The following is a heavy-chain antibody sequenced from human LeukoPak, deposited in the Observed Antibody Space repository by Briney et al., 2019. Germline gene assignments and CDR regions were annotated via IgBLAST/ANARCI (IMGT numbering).Heavy chain of an antibody. D-gene: IGHD3-3*01. V-gene: IGHV1-46*01. Sequence: ASVKVSCKAFGYTFTSYYMHWVRQAPGQGLEWVGIIKPSGGSTSYAQKFQGRVTMTRDMSTSTVYMELSSLRSEDTAVYYCAREDWSGYNDYWGQGTLVTVSS. CDR2: IKPSGGST. J-gene: IGHJ4*02. CDR1: GYTFTSYY. CDR3: AREDWSGYNDY.